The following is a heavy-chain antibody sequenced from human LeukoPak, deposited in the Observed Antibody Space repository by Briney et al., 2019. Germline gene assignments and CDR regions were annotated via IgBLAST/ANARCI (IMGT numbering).Heavy chain of an antibody. CDR1: GFTFNNFA. J-gene: IGHJ3*02. CDR3: VKVPNDRDDAFDI. Sequence: GGSLRLSCAASGFTFNNFAMSWVRQAPGKGLEWVSAISGSGGSTYYADSVKGRFTISRDNSKNTLFLQMNSLRAEDTAVYHCVKVPNDRDDAFDIWGQGTMVTVSS. CDR2: ISGSGGST. D-gene: IGHD1-1*01. V-gene: IGHV3-23*01.